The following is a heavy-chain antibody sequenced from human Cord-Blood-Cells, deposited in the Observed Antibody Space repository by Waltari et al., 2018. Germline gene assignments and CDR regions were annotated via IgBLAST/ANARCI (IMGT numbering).Heavy chain of an antibody. V-gene: IGHV1-69*06. Sequence: QVQLVQSGAEVKKPGSSVKVSCKASGGTFSSYAISWVRQAPGQGLEWMGGIIPIFGTANYAQKCQGRVTITADKSTSTAYMELSSLRSEDTAVYYCAHDEYSSSSGAFDIWGQGTMVTVSS. CDR2: IIPIFGTA. J-gene: IGHJ3*02. D-gene: IGHD6-6*01. CDR3: AHDEYSSSSGAFDI. CDR1: GGTFSSYA.